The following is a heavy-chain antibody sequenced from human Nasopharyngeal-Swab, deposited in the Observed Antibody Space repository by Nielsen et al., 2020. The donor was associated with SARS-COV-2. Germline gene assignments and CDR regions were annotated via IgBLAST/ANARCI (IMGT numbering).Heavy chain of an antibody. Sequence: ESLKISCTVSGGSISSSSYYWGWIRQPPGKGLEWIGEINHSGSTNYNPSLKSRVTISVDTSKNQFSLKLSSVTAADTAVYYCARGYYGSGSYPFDYWGQGTLVTVSS. J-gene: IGHJ4*02. D-gene: IGHD3-10*01. CDR3: ARGYYGSGSYPFDY. V-gene: IGHV4-39*07. CDR1: GGSISSSSYY. CDR2: INHSGST.